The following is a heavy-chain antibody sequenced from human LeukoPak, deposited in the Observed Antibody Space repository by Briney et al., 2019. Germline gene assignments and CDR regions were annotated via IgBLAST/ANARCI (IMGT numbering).Heavy chain of an antibody. CDR2: ISSSSSYI. D-gene: IGHD4-17*01. J-gene: IGHJ4*02. CDR1: GFTFSSYW. Sequence: PGGSLRLSCAASGFTFSSYWMSWVRQAPGKGLEWVSSISSSSSYIYYADSVKGRFTISRDNAKNSLYLQMNSLRAEDTAVYYCARAYHPTVTTRYDYWGQGTLVTVSS. V-gene: IGHV3-21*01. CDR3: ARAYHPTVTTRYDY.